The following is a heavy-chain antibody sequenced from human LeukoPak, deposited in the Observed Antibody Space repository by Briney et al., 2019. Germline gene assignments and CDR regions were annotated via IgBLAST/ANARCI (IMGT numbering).Heavy chain of an antibody. CDR3: ARGRTAMAAAGY. CDR1: GGTFSSYA. V-gene: IGHV1-69*01. Sequence: SVKVSCKASGGTFSSYAISWVRQAPGQGLEWMGGIIPIFGTANYAQKFQGRVTITADESTSTAYMELSSLRSEDTAVYYCARGRTAMAAAGYWGQGTLVTVSS. CDR2: IIPIFGTA. D-gene: IGHD5-18*01. J-gene: IGHJ4*02.